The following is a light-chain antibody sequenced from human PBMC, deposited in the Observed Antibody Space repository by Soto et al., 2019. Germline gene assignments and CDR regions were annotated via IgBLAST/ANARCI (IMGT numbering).Light chain of an antibody. J-gene: IGKJ5*01. Sequence: ELVRTQSPATLSVSPGERVTLSCRASQNILSNLAWYQQKPGQAPRLLIYGASTRATGIPARFSGSGSGTEFTLTISSLQSEDFAVYYCQQYNNWPITFGQGTRLEIK. V-gene: IGKV3-15*01. CDR3: QQYNNWPIT. CDR1: QNILSN. CDR2: GAS.